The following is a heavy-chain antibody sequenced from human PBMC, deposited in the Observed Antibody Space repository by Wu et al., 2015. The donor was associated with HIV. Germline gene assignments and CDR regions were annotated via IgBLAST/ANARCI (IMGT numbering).Heavy chain of an antibody. CDR3: VKARGSGSYHFFYLDV. CDR2: ISAGNGDT. D-gene: IGHD3-10*01. J-gene: IGHJ6*03. V-gene: IGHV1-18*01. CDR1: GYAFSRHG. Sequence: QLEQPGVEVQKPGAALKVSCKASGYAFSRHGWVRQAPGQGLEWVGWISAGNGDTTYAQKFQGRVTLTRDISATTVFLEFGSLHSDDRAVYYCVKARGSGSYHFFYLDVWGEGTSVSVSS.